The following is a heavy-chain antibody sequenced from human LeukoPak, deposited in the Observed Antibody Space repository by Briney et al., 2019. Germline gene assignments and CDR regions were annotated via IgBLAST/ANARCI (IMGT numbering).Heavy chain of an antibody. CDR2: ISSSGSTI. CDR3: ARDGKWFGESHAFDI. J-gene: IGHJ3*02. V-gene: IGHV3-48*03. CDR1: GFTFSSYE. D-gene: IGHD3-10*01. Sequence: GGSLRLSCAASGFTFSSYEMNWVRQAPGKGLEWVSYISSSGSTIYYADSVKGRFTISRDNAKNSLYLQMNSLRAEDTAVYYRARDGKWFGESHAFDIWGQGTMVTVSS.